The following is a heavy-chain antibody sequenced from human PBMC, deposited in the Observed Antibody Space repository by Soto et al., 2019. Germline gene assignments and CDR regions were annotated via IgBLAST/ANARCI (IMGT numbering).Heavy chain of an antibody. V-gene: IGHV3-49*04. CDR1: GFTFGDYA. CDR2: IRSKANGGTT. Sequence: GGSLRLSCTASGFTFGDYAMSWVRQAPGKGLEWVGFIRSKANGGTTEYAASVKGRFTISRDDSKSIAYLQMNSLKTEDTAVYYCTRDKKEIQLWLFHWGQGTLVTVSS. J-gene: IGHJ4*02. D-gene: IGHD5-18*01. CDR3: TRDKKEIQLWLFH.